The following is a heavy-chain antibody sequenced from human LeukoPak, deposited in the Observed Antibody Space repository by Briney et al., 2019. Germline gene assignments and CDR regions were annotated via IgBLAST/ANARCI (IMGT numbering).Heavy chain of an antibody. V-gene: IGHV4-39*01. CDR3: ARLDDWFDP. CDR1: GGSISSSSYY. J-gene: IGHJ5*02. Sequence: PSETLSLTCTVSGGSISSSSYYWGWIRQPPGKGLEWIGSIYYSGSTYYSPSLKSRVTISVDTSKNQFSLKLSSVTAADTAVYYCARLDDWFDPWGQGTLVTVSS. CDR2: IYYSGST.